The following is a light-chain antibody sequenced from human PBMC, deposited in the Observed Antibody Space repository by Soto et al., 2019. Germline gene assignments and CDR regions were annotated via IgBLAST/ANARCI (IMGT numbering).Light chain of an antibody. CDR1: QSVVSN. CDR2: GAS. J-gene: IGKJ1*01. CDR3: QQYNDWPPWT. V-gene: IGKV3-15*01. Sequence: EIVLTQPLPTLYVSPWERSTLSVSATQSVVSNLSGYQQKRGQAPRLLIYGASTRATGIPARFSGSGSGTEFTLTISSLQSEDFAVYYCQQYNDWPPWTFGQGTKVDIK.